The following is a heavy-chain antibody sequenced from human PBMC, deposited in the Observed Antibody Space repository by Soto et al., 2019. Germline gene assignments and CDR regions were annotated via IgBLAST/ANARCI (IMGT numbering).Heavy chain of an antibody. D-gene: IGHD3-10*01. J-gene: IGHJ4*02. Sequence: QVQLVESGGGVVQPGRSLRLSCAASGFTFSSYGMHWVRQAPGKGREWVAVISYDGSNKYYADSVKGRFTISRDNSKNTLYLQMNSLRAEDTAVYYCAKDLDYYGSGELDYWGQGTLVTVSS. CDR3: AKDLDYYGSGELDY. CDR1: GFTFSSYG. V-gene: IGHV3-30*18. CDR2: ISYDGSNK.